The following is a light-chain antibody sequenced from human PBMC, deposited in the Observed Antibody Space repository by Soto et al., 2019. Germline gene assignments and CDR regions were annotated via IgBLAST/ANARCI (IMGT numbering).Light chain of an antibody. CDR3: GTWDSSLSTGGV. CDR1: NSNIGNNY. Sequence: QSALTQPPSVSAAPGQKVTISCSGSNSNIGNNYVSWYQHLPGTAPKLLIYDNNKRPSGIPDRFSGSKSGTSATLGITGLQTGDEADYYCGTWDSSLSTGGVFGGGTKLTVL. V-gene: IGLV1-51*01. CDR2: DNN. J-gene: IGLJ2*01.